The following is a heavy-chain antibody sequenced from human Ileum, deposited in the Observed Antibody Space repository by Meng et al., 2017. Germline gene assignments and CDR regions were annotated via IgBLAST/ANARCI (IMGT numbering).Heavy chain of an antibody. CDR1: GYSLNNYW. D-gene: IGHD2-2*01. CDR3: ARRVVPPGEDRGSWFDP. J-gene: IGHJ5*02. CDR2: INPTNSDT. V-gene: IGHV5-51*01. Sequence: GESLKISRKGSGYSLNNYWIVWVRQMPGKGLEWMGIINPTNSDTRYSPSFQGQVTMSVDRSINTAYLQWRSLKASDTAIYHCARRVVPPGEDRGSWFDPWGQGTLVTVSS.